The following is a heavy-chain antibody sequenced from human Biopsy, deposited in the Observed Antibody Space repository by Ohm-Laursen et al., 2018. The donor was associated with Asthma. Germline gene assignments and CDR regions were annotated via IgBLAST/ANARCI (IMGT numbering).Heavy chain of an antibody. CDR2: VVYSGST. D-gene: IGHD1/OR15-1a*01. CDR1: GDFVTSGSYY. Sequence: SDTLSLTCPVSGDFVTSGSYYWSWIRQSPGKLLEWIGYVVYSGSTKYNPSLRSRVSMSIDTSKNEFSLKLRSVTAADTGLYFCARRTTGTIFFSRIDPWGPGTQVTVSS. V-gene: IGHV4-61*01. CDR3: ARRTTGTIFFSRIDP. J-gene: IGHJ5*02.